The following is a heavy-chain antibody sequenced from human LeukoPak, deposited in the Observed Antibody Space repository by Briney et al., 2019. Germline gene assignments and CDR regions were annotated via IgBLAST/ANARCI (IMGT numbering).Heavy chain of an antibody. CDR2: IKPDGTTK. J-gene: IGHJ4*02. V-gene: IGHV3-7*03. Sequence: GGSLRLSCTASEFPFSNYSMTWVRQAPGKGLEWVANIKPDGTTKFYVDSVKGRFTISRDNALNSLYLQMNSLRAEDTAIYYCARSIPYGTTWYGRSDYWGQGTLVTVSS. CDR1: EFPFSNYS. CDR3: ARSIPYGTTWYGRSDY. D-gene: IGHD6-13*01.